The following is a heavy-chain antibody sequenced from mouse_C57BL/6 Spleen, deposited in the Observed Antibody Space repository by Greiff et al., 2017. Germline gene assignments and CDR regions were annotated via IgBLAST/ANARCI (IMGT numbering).Heavy chain of an antibody. Sequence: EVNVVESGGGLVKPGGSLKLSCAASGFTFSDYGMHWVRQAPEKGLEWVAYISSGSSTIYYADTVKGRFTISRDNAKNTLFLQMTSLRSEDTAMYYCARPGFFMSPYAMDYWGQGTSVTVSS. CDR1: GFTFSDYG. CDR2: ISSGSSTI. D-gene: IGHD1-1*01. V-gene: IGHV5-17*01. J-gene: IGHJ4*01. CDR3: ARPGFFMSPYAMDY.